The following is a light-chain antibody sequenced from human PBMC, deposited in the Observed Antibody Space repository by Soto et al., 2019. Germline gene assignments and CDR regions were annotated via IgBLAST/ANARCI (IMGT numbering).Light chain of an antibody. CDR2: ANS. CDR1: SSNIGAGYD. V-gene: IGLV1-40*01. J-gene: IGLJ2*01. CDR3: QSYDSSLSGVV. Sequence: QSVLTQPPSVSGAPGQRVTISCTGSSSNIGAGYDVHWYPQLPGTAPKLLIYANSNRPSGVPDRFSGSKSGTSASLAITGLQAEDEADYYCQSYDSSLSGVVFGGGTKLTVL.